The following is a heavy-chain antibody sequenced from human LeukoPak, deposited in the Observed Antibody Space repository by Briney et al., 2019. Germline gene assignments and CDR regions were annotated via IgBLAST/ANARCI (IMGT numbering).Heavy chain of an antibody. CDR3: VRAVVVAASYRFAP. Sequence: QTGGSLRLSCAASGFTFSHYWMSWVRQAPGKGLEWVANIKQDGSEMHYVDSVKGRSTISRDNANNSLYLQMNSLRAEDTAVYYCVRAVVVAASYRFAPWGQGTLVTVSS. D-gene: IGHD2-15*01. J-gene: IGHJ5*02. CDR2: IKQDGSEM. CDR1: GFTFSHYW. V-gene: IGHV3-7*03.